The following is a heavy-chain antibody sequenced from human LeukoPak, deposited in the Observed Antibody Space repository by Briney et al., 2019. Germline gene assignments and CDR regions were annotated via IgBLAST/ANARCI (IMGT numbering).Heavy chain of an antibody. V-gene: IGHV3-23*01. CDR1: GFTFSSYA. CDR3: AKDLTIVVVPRRTVDP. CDR2: ISGSGGST. D-gene: IGHD2-15*01. Sequence: GGSLRLSCAASGFTFSSYAMSWVRQAPGKGLEWVSAISGSGGSTYYADSVKGRFTISRDNSKNTLYLQTNSLRAEDTAVYYCAKDLTIVVVPRRTVDPWGQGTLVTVSS. J-gene: IGHJ5*02.